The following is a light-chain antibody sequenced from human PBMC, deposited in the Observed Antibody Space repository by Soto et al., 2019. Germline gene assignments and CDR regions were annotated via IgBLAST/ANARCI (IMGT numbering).Light chain of an antibody. V-gene: IGLV2-14*01. CDR1: SSDVGGDDS. J-gene: IGLJ1*01. CDR3: SSVATSGTLV. Sequence: QSVLTQPASVSGSPGQAITISCTGTSSDVGGDDSVSWHQRHPGEAPKLMIFHVSNRPSGVSNRFSGSRSGNTASLTISGLQAEDEAVYFCSSVATSGTLVFGTGTKVTVL. CDR2: HVS.